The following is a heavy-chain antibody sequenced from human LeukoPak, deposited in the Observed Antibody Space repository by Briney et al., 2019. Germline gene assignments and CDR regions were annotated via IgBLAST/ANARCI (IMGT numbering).Heavy chain of an antibody. CDR1: GFTFSAYA. J-gene: IGHJ4*02. Sequence: GGSLRLSCEASGFTFSAYAMTWVRQAPGKGLEWVSSIGSDNKPHYSESVKGRFAISRDNSKNILFLHLNSLRAEDTAIYYCAKDGCTGGSCYSDFWGQGTLVTVSS. D-gene: IGHD2-15*01. V-gene: IGHV3-23*01. CDR3: AKDGCTGGSCYSDF. CDR2: IGSDNKP.